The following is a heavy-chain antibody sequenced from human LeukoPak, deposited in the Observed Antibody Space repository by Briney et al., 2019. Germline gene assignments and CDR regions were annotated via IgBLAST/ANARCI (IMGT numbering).Heavy chain of an antibody. V-gene: IGHV1-18*01. D-gene: IGHD2-15*01. J-gene: IGHJ4*02. CDR2: ISAYNGNT. CDR1: GYTFTSYG. CDR3: ARETYCSGGSCPDY. Sequence: ASVTVSCKASGYTFTSYGISWVRQAPGQGLEWMGWISAYNGNTNYAQKLQGRVTMTTDTSTSTAYMELRSLRSDDAAVYYCARETYCSGGSCPDYWGQGTLVTVSS.